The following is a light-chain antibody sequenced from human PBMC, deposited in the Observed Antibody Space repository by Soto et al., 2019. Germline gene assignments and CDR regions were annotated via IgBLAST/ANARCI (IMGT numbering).Light chain of an antibody. CDR3: EEYYNWTEP. CDR1: LRVSSN. J-gene: IGKJ1*01. V-gene: IGKV3-15*01. CDR2: GAS. Sequence: EIVMTLSPATLSVSPGGRATLSCRASLRVSSNLARYQQKPGQAPTLLIYGASTSATGIPSRFSGRGSGTEFTLTVSSLQSEDYAGYFCEEYYNWTEPFGQGT.